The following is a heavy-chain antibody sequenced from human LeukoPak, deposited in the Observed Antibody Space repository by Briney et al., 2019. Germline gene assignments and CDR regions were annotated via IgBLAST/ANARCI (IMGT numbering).Heavy chain of an antibody. CDR3: ARAPPDYGDYARFDP. CDR2: ISGSGGST. D-gene: IGHD4-17*01. V-gene: IGHV3-23*01. Sequence: GGSLRLSCAASGFTFSSYGMSWVRQAPGKGLGWVSAISGSGGSTYYADSVKGRFTISRDNSQNTLYLQMSSLRAEDTAVYYCARAPPDYGDYARFDPWGQGTLVTVSS. CDR1: GFTFSSYG. J-gene: IGHJ5*02.